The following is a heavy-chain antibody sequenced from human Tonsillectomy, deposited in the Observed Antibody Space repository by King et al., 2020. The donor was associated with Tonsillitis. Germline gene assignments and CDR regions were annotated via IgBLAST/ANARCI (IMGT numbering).Heavy chain of an antibody. CDR1: GVSISTYY. CDR3: ARDGGYSSGWYDRMDAFDI. J-gene: IGHJ3*02. CDR2: IYNSGST. D-gene: IGHD6-19*01. Sequence: VQLQESGPGLVKPSETLSLTCTVSGVSISTYYWSWIRQPPGKGLEWIAYIYNSGSTNYNPSLKSRVTISVHTSKNQFSLMLNSVTAADTAVYFCARDGGYSSGWYDRMDAFDIWGHGTMVTVSS. V-gene: IGHV4-59*01.